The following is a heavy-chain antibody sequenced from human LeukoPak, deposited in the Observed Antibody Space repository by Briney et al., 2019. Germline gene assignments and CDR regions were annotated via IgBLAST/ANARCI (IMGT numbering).Heavy chain of an antibody. D-gene: IGHD3-22*01. Sequence: PGGSLRLSCAASGFTFDDYGMSWVRQAPGKGLEWVSGFNWNGGSTGYADTVKGRFTISRDNAKNSLYLKMTTLRAEDTALYYCAKDLPSYYYDSSGYYGYWGQGTLVTVSS. V-gene: IGHV3-20*04. CDR3: AKDLPSYYYDSSGYYGY. CDR1: GFTFDDYG. CDR2: FNWNGGST. J-gene: IGHJ4*02.